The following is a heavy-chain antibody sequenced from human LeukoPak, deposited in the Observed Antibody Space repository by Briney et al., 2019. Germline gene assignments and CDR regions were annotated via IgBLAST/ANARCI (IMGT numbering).Heavy chain of an antibody. Sequence: GGSLRLSCAASGFTFSSYAMSWVRQAPGKGLEWGSAISGSGGSTYYADSVKGRFTISRDNSKNTLYLQMNSLRAEDTAVYYCAKSPGVRQWLPTHFDYWGQGTLVTVSS. CDR1: GFTFSSYA. J-gene: IGHJ4*02. D-gene: IGHD6-19*01. V-gene: IGHV3-23*01. CDR2: ISGSGGST. CDR3: AKSPGVRQWLPTHFDY.